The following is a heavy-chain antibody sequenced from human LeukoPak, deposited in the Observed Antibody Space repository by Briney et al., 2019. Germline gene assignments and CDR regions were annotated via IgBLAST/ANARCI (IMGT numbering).Heavy chain of an antibody. J-gene: IGHJ6*03. D-gene: IGHD6-19*01. CDR1: GGTFSSYA. CDR3: AIGRYSSGWLDYYYYMDV. V-gene: IGHV1-69*05. CDR2: IIPIFGTA. Sequence: PGASVKVSCTASGGTFSSYAISWVRQAPGQGLEWMGGIIPIFGTANYAQKFQGRVTITTDESTSTAYMELSSLRSGDTAVYYCAIGRYSSGWLDYYYYMDVWGKGTTVTVSS.